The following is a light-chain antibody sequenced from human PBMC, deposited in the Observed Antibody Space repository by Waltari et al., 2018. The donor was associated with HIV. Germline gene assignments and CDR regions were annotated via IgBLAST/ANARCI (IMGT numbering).Light chain of an antibody. Sequence: SYVLTQPPSVSVAPGKTARITWGGNRIGGKSVHWYQQKPGQAPVRVREDDSDRPSGIPERFSGSNSENTATLTISRVEAGDEADFYCQVWDSSSDLWVFGGGTKLTVL. J-gene: IGLJ3*02. CDR3: QVWDSSSDLWV. V-gene: IGLV3-21*04. CDR2: DDS. CDR1: RIGGKS.